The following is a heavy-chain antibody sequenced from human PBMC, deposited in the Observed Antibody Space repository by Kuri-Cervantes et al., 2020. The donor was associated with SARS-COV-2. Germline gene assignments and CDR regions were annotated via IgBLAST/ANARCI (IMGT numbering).Heavy chain of an antibody. CDR2: IDPSDSYT. Sequence: GESLKISCKGSGYSFTSYWINWVRQMPGKGLEWMGRIDPSDSYTNYSPSFQGHVTISADKSISTAYLQWSSLKASDTAMYYYASTVAFWSGYYDYWGQGTLVTVSS. V-gene: IGHV5-10-1*01. J-gene: IGHJ4*02. CDR1: GYSFTSYW. CDR3: ASTVAFWSGYYDY. D-gene: IGHD3-3*01.